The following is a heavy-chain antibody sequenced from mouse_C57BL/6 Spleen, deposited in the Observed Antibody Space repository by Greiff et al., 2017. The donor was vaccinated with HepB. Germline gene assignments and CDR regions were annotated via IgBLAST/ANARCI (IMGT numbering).Heavy chain of an antibody. J-gene: IGHJ4*01. CDR1: GFTFSDYY. D-gene: IGHD1-1*01. Sequence: EVKLMESEGGLVQPGSSMKLSCTASGFTFSDYYMAWVRQVPEKGLEWVANINYDGSSTYYLDSLKSRFIISRDNAKNILYLQMSSLKSEDTATYDCAREGLGSKGARDDGGQGTSVTVSS. CDR2: INYDGSST. V-gene: IGHV5-16*01. CDR3: AREGLGSKGARDD.